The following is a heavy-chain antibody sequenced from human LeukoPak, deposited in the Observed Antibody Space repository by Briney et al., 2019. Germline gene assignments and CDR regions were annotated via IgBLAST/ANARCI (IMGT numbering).Heavy chain of an antibody. CDR3: ARDYEGARPFDP. V-gene: IGHV4-59*12. CDR1: GGSISSYY. CDR2: IYYSGST. Sequence: SETLSLTCTVSGGSISSYYWSWIRQPPGKGLEWIGSIYYSGSTYYNPSLKSRVTISVDTSKNQFSLKLSSVTAADTAVYYCARDYEGARPFDPWGQGTLVTVSS. J-gene: IGHJ5*02. D-gene: IGHD1-26*01.